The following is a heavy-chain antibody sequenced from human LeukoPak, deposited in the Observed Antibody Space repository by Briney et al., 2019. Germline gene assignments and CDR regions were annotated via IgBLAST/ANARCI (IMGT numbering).Heavy chain of an antibody. V-gene: IGHV4-39*07. Sequence: SETLSLTCTVSGGSISSSSYYWGWIRQPPGKGLEWIGSIYSSGSTNYNPSLKSRVTISVDTSKNQFSLKLSSVTAADTAVYYCARGRIRNDYVWGSYQNWFDPWGQGTLVTVSS. CDR2: IYSSGST. CDR3: ARGRIRNDYVWGSYQNWFDP. CDR1: GGSISSSSYY. J-gene: IGHJ5*02. D-gene: IGHD3-16*02.